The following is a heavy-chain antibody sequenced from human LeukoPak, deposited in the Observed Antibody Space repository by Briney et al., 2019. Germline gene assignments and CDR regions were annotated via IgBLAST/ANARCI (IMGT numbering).Heavy chain of an antibody. Sequence: GGSLRLSCAASGFTFSSYAMSWVRRAPGKGLEWVSAITSSVGGTFYADSVKGRFTISRDNSENTLYLQMNSLRAEDTAIYYCAKHYGSGTYYNYLDYWGQGTLVTVSS. CDR1: GFTFSSYA. V-gene: IGHV3-23*01. D-gene: IGHD3-10*01. CDR2: ITSSVGGT. CDR3: AKHYGSGTYYNYLDY. J-gene: IGHJ4*02.